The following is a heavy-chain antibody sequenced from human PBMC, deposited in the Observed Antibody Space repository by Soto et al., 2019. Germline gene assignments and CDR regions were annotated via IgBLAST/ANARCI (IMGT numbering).Heavy chain of an antibody. CDR1: GFTVSSNY. D-gene: IGHD6-6*01. CDR3: ARSVAARRGEDWFDP. V-gene: IGHV3-53*01. CDR2: IYSGGST. Sequence: GGSLRLSCAASGFTVSSNYMSWVRQAPGKGLEWVSVIYSGGSTYYADSVKGRFTISRDNSKNTLYLQMNSLRAEDAAVYYCARSVAARRGEDWFDPWGQGTLVTVSS. J-gene: IGHJ5*02.